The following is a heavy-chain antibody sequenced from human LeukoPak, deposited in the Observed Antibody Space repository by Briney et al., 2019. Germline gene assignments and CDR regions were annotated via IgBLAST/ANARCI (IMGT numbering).Heavy chain of an antibody. D-gene: IGHD6-13*01. Sequence: PGGSLRLSCAASGYTFSSYGMHWVRQAPGKGLEWVAVISYDGSNKDYADSVKGRFTISRDNSKNTLYLQMNSLRADDTAVYYCAKVLWQQLFDYWGQGTLVTVSS. CDR2: ISYDGSNK. CDR1: GYTFSSYG. V-gene: IGHV3-30*18. J-gene: IGHJ4*02. CDR3: AKVLWQQLFDY.